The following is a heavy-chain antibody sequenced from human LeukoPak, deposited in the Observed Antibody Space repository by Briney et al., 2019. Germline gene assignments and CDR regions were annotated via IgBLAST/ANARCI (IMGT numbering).Heavy chain of an antibody. Sequence: ASVKISCKASGYTFTDYYMHWVQQAPGKGLEWMGRVDPEDGETIYAEKFQGRVTITADTSTDTAYMELSSLRSEDTAVYYCATDGGGNYDILTGYDSNFDYWGQGTLVTVSS. CDR1: GYTFTDYY. V-gene: IGHV1-69-2*01. CDR3: ATDGGGNYDILTGYDSNFDY. CDR2: VDPEDGET. J-gene: IGHJ4*02. D-gene: IGHD3-9*01.